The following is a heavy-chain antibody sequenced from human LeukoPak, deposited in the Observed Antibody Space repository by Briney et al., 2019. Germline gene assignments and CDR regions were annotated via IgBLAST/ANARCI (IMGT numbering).Heavy chain of an antibody. J-gene: IGHJ4*02. D-gene: IGHD2-2*01. CDR2: IYHSGST. CDR1: GGSISSGGYS. Sequence: PSQTLSLTCAVSGGSISSGGYSWSWIRQPPGKGLEWIGYIYHSGSTYYNPSLKSRVTISVDRSKNQFSLKLSSVTAADTAVYYCARHVLKGLIVVVPAAIDYWGQGTLVTVSS. V-gene: IGHV4-30-2*01. CDR3: ARHVLKGLIVVVPAAIDY.